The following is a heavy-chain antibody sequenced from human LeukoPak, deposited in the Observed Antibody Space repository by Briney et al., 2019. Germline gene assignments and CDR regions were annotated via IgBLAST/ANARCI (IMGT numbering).Heavy chain of an antibody. CDR3: ARDTYYYDSSGYYTFMNWFDP. Sequence: SETLSLTCTVSGGSISSGDYYWSWIRQPAGKGLEWIGRIYTSGSTNYNPSLKSRVTMSVDTSKNQFSLKLSSVTAADTAVYYCARDTYYYDSSGYYTFMNWFDPWGQGTLVTVSS. J-gene: IGHJ5*02. V-gene: IGHV4-61*02. CDR1: GGSISSGDYY. D-gene: IGHD3-22*01. CDR2: IYTSGST.